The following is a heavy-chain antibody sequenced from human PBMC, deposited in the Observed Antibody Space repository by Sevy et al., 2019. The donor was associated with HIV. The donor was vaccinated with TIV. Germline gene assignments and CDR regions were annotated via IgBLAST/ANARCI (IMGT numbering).Heavy chain of an antibody. V-gene: IGHV3-9*01. CDR3: AKEGADLSVVVPAAREGYFDY. D-gene: IGHD2-2*01. J-gene: IGHJ4*02. CDR2: ISWNSGSM. CDR1: GFTFDDYA. Sequence: GGSLRLSCAASGFTFDDYAMHWVRQAPGKGLEWVSGISWNSGSMGYADSVKGRFTMSRDNAKNSLYLQMNSLRAEDTALYYCAKEGADLSVVVPAAREGYFDYWGQGTLVTVSS.